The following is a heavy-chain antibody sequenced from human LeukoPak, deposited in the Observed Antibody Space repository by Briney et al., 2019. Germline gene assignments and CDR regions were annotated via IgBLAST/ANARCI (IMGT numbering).Heavy chain of an antibody. Sequence: GGSLRLSCAASGFTFSSYSMNWVRQAPGKGLEWVSSISSSSSYIYYADSVKGRFTISRDNAKNSLYLQMNSLRAEDTAVYYCARCLYYYDTSGYYQYYLDYWGQGTLVTVSS. V-gene: IGHV3-21*01. CDR3: ARCLYYYDTSGYYQYYLDY. D-gene: IGHD3-22*01. CDR2: ISSSSSYI. CDR1: GFTFSSYS. J-gene: IGHJ4*02.